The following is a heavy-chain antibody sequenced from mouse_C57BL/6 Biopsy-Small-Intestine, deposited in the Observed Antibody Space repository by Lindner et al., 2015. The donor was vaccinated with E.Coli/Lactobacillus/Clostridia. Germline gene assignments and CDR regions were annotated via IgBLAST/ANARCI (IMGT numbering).Heavy chain of an antibody. V-gene: IGHV1-9*01. CDR2: ILPESGST. J-gene: IGHJ4*01. D-gene: IGHD2-5*01. CDR1: GYTFTDFW. Sequence: VQLQESGAELMKPGASVKLSCKATGYTFTDFWIEWVKQRPGHGLEWIGEILPESGSTNYDEKFKGKATFTADTSSNTTYMQLSSLTTEDSAIYYCARTYSNPYYAMDYWGQGTSVTVSS. CDR3: ARTYSNPYYAMDY.